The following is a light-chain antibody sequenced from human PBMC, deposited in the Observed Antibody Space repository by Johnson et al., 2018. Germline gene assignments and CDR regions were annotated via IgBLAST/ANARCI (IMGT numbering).Light chain of an antibody. CDR1: SSNIGNNY. V-gene: IGLV1-51*02. CDR3: GTWDSSLSAGNV. CDR2: ENN. Sequence: QSVLTHPPSVSAAPGQKVTISCSGSSSNIGNNYVSWYQQLPGTAPKLLIYENNKRPSGIPDRFSGSKSGTSATLGITGLQTGDEADYYCGTWDSSLSAGNVFGTGTQVTVL. J-gene: IGLJ1*01.